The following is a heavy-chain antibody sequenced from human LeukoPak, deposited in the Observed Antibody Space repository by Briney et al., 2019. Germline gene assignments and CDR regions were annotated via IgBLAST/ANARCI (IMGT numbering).Heavy chain of an antibody. CDR2: ISAYNGDT. Sequence: ASVKVSCKASGYTFTSYGISWVRQAPGQGLEWMGWISAYNGDTNYAQKLQGRVTMTTDTSTSTAYMELRSLRSDDTAVYYCARDLGYNDILTGSFDYWGQGTLVTVSS. CDR3: ARDLGYNDILTGSFDY. V-gene: IGHV1-18*01. CDR1: GYTFTSYG. J-gene: IGHJ4*02. D-gene: IGHD3-9*01.